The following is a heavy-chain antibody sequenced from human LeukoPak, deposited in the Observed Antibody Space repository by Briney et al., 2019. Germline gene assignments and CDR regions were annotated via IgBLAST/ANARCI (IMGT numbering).Heavy chain of an antibody. Sequence: SETLSLTCAVSGGSFSGYYWSWIRQPPGKGLEWIGEINHSGSTNYNPSLKSRVTISVDTSKNHFSLKLSSVTAADTAVYYCARVVDTAMVTSGYFDYWGQGTLVTVSS. D-gene: IGHD5-18*01. V-gene: IGHV4-34*01. CDR2: INHSGST. CDR3: ARVVDTAMVTSGYFDY. CDR1: GGSFSGYY. J-gene: IGHJ4*02.